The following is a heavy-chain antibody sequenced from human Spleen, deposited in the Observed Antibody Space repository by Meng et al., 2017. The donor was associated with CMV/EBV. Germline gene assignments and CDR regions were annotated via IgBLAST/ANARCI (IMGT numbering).Heavy chain of an antibody. J-gene: IGHJ6*02. CDR1: GFTFSSYW. Sequence: GESLKISCAASGFTFSSYWMHWVRQAPGKGLVWVSRINSDGSGTNYADSVKGRFTISRDNAKNTLYLQMNSLRAEDTAVYYCARGSYDFWSGYYQVYGMDVWGQGTTVTVSS. V-gene: IGHV3-74*01. CDR2: INSDGSGT. D-gene: IGHD3-3*01. CDR3: ARGSYDFWSGYYQVYGMDV.